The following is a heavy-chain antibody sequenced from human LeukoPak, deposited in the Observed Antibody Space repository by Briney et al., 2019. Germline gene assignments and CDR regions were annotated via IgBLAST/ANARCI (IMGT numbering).Heavy chain of an antibody. J-gene: IGHJ4*02. D-gene: IGHD4-17*01. CDR3: ARVGGYGDFHRFDY. Sequence: ASVKVSCKASGYTFTSYDINWVRQATGQGLEWMGWMNPNSGNTGYAQKFQGRVTITRNTSISTAYMELSSLRSEDTAVYYCARVGGYGDFHRFDYWGQGTLVTVSS. CDR2: MNPNSGNT. CDR1: GYTFTSYD. V-gene: IGHV1-8*03.